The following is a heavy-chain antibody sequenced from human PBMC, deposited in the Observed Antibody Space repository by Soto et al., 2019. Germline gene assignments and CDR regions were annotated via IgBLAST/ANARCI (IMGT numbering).Heavy chain of an antibody. CDR3: AKDPYHGSFDT. Sequence: EEQLLESGGGLLQPGGSLRLSCAASGFTFSSYVMVWVRQSPGKGLEWVSTISESGGSTYYADSVKGRFTISRDNSKNTLYLQMNSLTADDTALYSCAKDPYHGSFDTWGQGPLVTVSS. D-gene: IGHD2-2*01. J-gene: IGHJ5*02. CDR1: GFTFSSYV. CDR2: ISESGGST. V-gene: IGHV3-23*01.